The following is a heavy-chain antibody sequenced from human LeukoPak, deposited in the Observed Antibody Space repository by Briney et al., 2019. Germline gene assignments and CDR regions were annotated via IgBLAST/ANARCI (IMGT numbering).Heavy chain of an antibody. J-gene: IGHJ5*02. CDR1: GGSISSYY. CDR3: ARLYSSGWSWFDP. V-gene: IGHV4-59*08. D-gene: IGHD6-19*01. Sequence: PSETLSLTCTVSGGSISSYYWSWIRQSPGKGLEWIGYIYYSGSTNYNPSLKSRVTISVDTSKNQFSLKLSSVTAADTAVYYCARLYSSGWSWFDPWGQGTLVTVSS. CDR2: IYYSGST.